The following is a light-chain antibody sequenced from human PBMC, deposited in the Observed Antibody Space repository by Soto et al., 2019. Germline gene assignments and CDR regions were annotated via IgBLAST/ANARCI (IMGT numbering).Light chain of an antibody. V-gene: IGLV2-14*01. J-gene: IGLJ1*01. Sequence: QSALTQPASVSGSPGQSITISCTGTSSDVGGYNYVSWYQQHPGKAPKLMIYDVSNRPSGVSNRFSGSKSGNTASLTISGLQAVDEADYYCSSYTSSWVFGTGTKVTVL. CDR2: DVS. CDR1: SSDVGGYNY. CDR3: SSYTSSWV.